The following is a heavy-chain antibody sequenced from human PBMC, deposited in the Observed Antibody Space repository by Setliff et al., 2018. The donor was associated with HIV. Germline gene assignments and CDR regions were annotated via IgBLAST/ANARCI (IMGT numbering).Heavy chain of an antibody. CDR2: ISQTRST. V-gene: IGHV4-34*10. CDR1: GGSFSGDY. CDR3: ARIDPGKFWSLDY. J-gene: IGHJ4*02. D-gene: IGHD1-1*01. Sequence: SETLSLTCAVYGGSFSGDYWVWIRQSPGKGLEWIGDISQTRSTTYNPSLKSRVTMSLDTSRNQITLTLKSVTAADTAVYFCARIDPGKFWSLDYWGRGTLVTVS.